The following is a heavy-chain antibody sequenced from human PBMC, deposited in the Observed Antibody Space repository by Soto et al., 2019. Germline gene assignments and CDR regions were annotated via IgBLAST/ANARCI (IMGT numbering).Heavy chain of an antibody. J-gene: IGHJ4*02. V-gene: IGHV1-2*04. Sequence: QVQLVQSGAEVKKPGASVKVSCKASGYTFTGYYMYWVRQAPGQGLEWMGWINPNSGGTNYAQKSQGWVTMTRDTSISTAYMELSRLRSDDTAVYYCAILGGERGYCSGGSCPFDYWGQGTLVTVSS. CDR2: INPNSGGT. D-gene: IGHD2-15*01. CDR1: GYTFTGYY. CDR3: AILGGERGYCSGGSCPFDY.